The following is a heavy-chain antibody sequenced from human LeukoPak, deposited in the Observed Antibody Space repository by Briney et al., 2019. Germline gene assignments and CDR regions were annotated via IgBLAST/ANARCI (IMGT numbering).Heavy chain of an antibody. CDR2: IYYSGST. D-gene: IGHD4-17*01. Sequence: SETLSLTCTVSGGPISNYYWSWIRQPPGKGLEWIGYIYYSGSTNYNPSLKSRVTISVDTSKNQFSLKLSSVTAADTALYYCARAQTYGDSRLLLDYWGQGTLVTVSS. CDR3: ARAQTYGDSRLLLDY. J-gene: IGHJ4*02. V-gene: IGHV4-59*01. CDR1: GGPISNYY.